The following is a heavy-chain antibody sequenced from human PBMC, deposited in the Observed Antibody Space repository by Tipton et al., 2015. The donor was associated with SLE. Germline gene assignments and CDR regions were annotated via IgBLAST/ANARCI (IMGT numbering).Heavy chain of an antibody. CDR2: LYHRGRT. D-gene: IGHD1-7*01. CDR3: ARRGNLLGT. Sequence: TLSLTCPVSGGSINNRSYYWAWIRQPPGKGLDSVRNLYHRGRTHYTPSLKSRVTISADRSKNHFSLRLTSETAADTAIYYCARRGNLLGTWGQGTLVTVSS. V-gene: IGHV4-39*02. J-gene: IGHJ4*02. CDR1: GGSINNRSYY.